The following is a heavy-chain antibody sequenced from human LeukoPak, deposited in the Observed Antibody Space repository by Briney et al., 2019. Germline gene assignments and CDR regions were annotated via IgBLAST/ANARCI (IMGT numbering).Heavy chain of an antibody. V-gene: IGHV3-21*01. CDR1: GITFSSYS. J-gene: IGHJ3*01. CDR2: ISSSSSYI. D-gene: IGHD1-26*01. Sequence: GGSLRLSCAASGITFSSYSMNWVRQAPGKGLEGVSSISSSSSYIYYADSVKGRFSISRDNSKNPLYLQLTRVKAEDTAVYYCARENGWELRHAFDCWGQGTMVTVSS. CDR3: ARENGWELRHAFDC.